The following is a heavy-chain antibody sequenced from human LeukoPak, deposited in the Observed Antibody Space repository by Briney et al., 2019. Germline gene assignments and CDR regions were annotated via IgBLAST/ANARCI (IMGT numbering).Heavy chain of an antibody. D-gene: IGHD3-3*01. Sequence: SETLSLTCTVSGGSISGYYWNWIRQPPGKGLEWIGYIYDSGSTSYNSSLKSRVTISADTSKNQFSLKLTSVTAADTAVYYCARGYYYDFWSGYYTAFDYWGQGTLVTVSS. CDR1: GGSISGYY. CDR2: IYDSGST. V-gene: IGHV4-59*01. CDR3: ARGYYYDFWSGYYTAFDY. J-gene: IGHJ4*02.